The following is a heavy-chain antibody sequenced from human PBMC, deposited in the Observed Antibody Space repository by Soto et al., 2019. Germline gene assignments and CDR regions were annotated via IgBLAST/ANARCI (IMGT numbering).Heavy chain of an antibody. CDR3: AKASPIPSYYYYGMDV. Sequence: SGGSLRLSCAASGFTFSSYAMIWVRQAPGKGLEWVSAISGSGGSTYYADSVKGRFTISRDNSKNTLYLQMNSLRAEDTAVYYCAKASPIPSYYYYGMDVWGQGTTVTVSS. J-gene: IGHJ6*02. V-gene: IGHV3-23*01. CDR2: ISGSGGST. CDR1: GFTFSSYA.